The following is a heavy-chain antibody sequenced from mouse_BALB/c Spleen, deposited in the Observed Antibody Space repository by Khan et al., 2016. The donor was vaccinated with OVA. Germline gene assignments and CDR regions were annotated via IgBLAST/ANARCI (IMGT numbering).Heavy chain of an antibody. CDR2: IDPFNGDT. D-gene: IGHD2-2*01. Sequence: VQLQQSGPELMKPGASVKISCKASGYSFPSYYIHWVKQSHGKSLEWIGYIDPFNGDTTYNQKFKGKATLTVDKFSSTAYMHRSSLTSEDSAVYCCASQGYVAWFAYWGRGTLVTVSA. CDR1: GYSFPSYY. CDR3: ASQGYVAWFAY. J-gene: IGHJ3*01. V-gene: IGHV1S135*01.